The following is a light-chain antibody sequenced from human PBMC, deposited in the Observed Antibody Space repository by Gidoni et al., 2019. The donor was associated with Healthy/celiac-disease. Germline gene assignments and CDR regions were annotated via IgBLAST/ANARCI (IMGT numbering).Light chain of an antibody. CDR1: QSVSSY. CDR3: QHRSSWPGT. Sequence: EIVLTQSPVTLSLSPGERATLSCRASQSVSSYLAWYKQKPGQAPTLLIYDASNRATGIPARFSGSWSGTDFTLTISSLEPEDFAVYYCQHRSSWPGTFGQGTKVEIK. CDR2: DAS. J-gene: IGKJ1*01. V-gene: IGKV3-11*01.